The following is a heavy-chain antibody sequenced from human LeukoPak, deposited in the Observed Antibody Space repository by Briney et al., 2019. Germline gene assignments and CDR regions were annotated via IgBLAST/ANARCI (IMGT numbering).Heavy chain of an antibody. CDR2: ISAYNGNT. D-gene: IGHD6-13*01. Sequence: ASVKVSCKASGYTFTSYGISWVRQAPGQGLEWTGWISAYNGNTNYAQKLQGRVTMTTDTSTSTAYMELRSLRSDDTAVYYCARDRGYSSSWYPYDSSGQGAFDIWGQGTMVTVSS. J-gene: IGHJ3*02. CDR3: ARDRGYSSSWYPYDSSGQGAFDI. V-gene: IGHV1-18*01. CDR1: GYTFTSYG.